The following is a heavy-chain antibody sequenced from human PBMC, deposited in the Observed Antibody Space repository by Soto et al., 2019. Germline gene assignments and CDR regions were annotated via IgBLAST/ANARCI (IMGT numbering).Heavy chain of an antibody. D-gene: IGHD3-22*01. CDR3: AILPYDSSGYAFDY. V-gene: IGHV1-2*02. CDR1: GYTFTGYY. Sequence: VALVKVSCKASGYTFTGYYMHWVRQAPGQGLEWMGWINPNSGGTNYAQKFQGRVTMTRDTSISTAYMELSRLRSDDTAVYYCAILPYDSSGYAFDYWGQGTLVTVSS. CDR2: INPNSGGT. J-gene: IGHJ4*02.